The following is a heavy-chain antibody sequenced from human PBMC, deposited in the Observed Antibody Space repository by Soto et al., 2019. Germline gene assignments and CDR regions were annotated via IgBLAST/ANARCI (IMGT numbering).Heavy chain of an antibody. CDR3: ARGRPDGMGV. V-gene: IGHV3-74*01. CDR1: GFTFGSYW. J-gene: IGHJ6*02. Sequence: EVQLVESGGGLVQPGGSLRVSCAASGFTFGSYWMNWVRQAPGKGLVWVSRIDSDGSSTTYADSVKGRFTTSRDNAKNTLYLQMSSLRVEDTAVYYCARGRPDGMGVWGQGTTVTVSS. CDR2: IDSDGSST.